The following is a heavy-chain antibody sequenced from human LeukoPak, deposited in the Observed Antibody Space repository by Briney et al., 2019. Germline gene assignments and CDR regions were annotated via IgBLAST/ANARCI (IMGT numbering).Heavy chain of an antibody. Sequence: SETLSLTCAVYGGFFSDFYWSWVRQPPGRGLEWIGEINHSGSINYSPSLKSRVTISVDTPKNQFSLKLSSVTAVDTAVYYCARGGTTGPHMYGMDVWGQGTTVTVSS. CDR1: GGFFSDFY. CDR3: ARGGTTGPHMYGMDV. CDR2: INHSGSI. V-gene: IGHV4-34*01. D-gene: IGHD1-1*01. J-gene: IGHJ6*02.